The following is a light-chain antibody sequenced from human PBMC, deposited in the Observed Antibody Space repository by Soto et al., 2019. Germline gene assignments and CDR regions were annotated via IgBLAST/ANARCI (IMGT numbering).Light chain of an antibody. CDR1: QSVSSNN. CDR2: GAS. CDR3: RQYGRSPFT. J-gene: IGKJ3*01. V-gene: IGKV3-20*01. Sequence: EIVLTQSPGTLSLSPGERATLSCRASQSVSSNNLAWYQQRPGQAPRVVIYGASTRATGIPERFCGSGAGTDLTLTISRLEPEDFAVYYCRQYGRSPFTFGPGTKVDIK.